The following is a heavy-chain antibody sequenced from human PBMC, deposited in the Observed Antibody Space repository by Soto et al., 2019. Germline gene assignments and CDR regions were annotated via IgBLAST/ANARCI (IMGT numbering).Heavy chain of an antibody. CDR2: INPSGGST. CDR1: GYTFTSYY. Sequence: QVQLVQSGAEVKKPGASVKVSCKASGYTFTSYYMHWVRQAPRQGLEWMGIINPSGGSTSYAQKFQGRVTMTSDTPTSTVYMELSSLRAEDTAVYYCARGGNWNYYGYMDVWGKGTTVTVSS. D-gene: IGHD1-1*01. V-gene: IGHV1-46*03. J-gene: IGHJ6*03. CDR3: ARGGNWNYYGYMDV.